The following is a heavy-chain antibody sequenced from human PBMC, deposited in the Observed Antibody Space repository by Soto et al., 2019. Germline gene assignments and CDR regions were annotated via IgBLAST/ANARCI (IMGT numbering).Heavy chain of an antibody. D-gene: IGHD3-16*01. Sequence: SETLSLTCTVSGGSISSGGYYWSWIRQPPGKGLEWIGYIYYSGSTNYNPSLKSRVTISVDTSKNQFSLKLSSVTAADTAVYYCARLMITFGGPSAFDYWGQGTLVTVSS. CDR1: GGSISSGGYY. CDR2: IYYSGST. V-gene: IGHV4-61*08. CDR3: ARLMITFGGPSAFDY. J-gene: IGHJ4*02.